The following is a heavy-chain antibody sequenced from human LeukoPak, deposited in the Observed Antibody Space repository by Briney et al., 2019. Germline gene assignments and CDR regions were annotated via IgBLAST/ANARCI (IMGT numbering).Heavy chain of an antibody. V-gene: IGHV3-74*01. CDR1: GFTFSSYW. Sequence: GGSLRLSCAASGFTFSSYWMSWVRQAPGKGLVWVSRINSDGSSTSYADSVRGRFSISRDNAKNTLYLQMNSLRAEDTAVYYCARGLSGYASSLGYWGQGTLVTVSA. D-gene: IGHD6-6*01. CDR2: INSDGSST. J-gene: IGHJ4*02. CDR3: ARGLSGYASSLGY.